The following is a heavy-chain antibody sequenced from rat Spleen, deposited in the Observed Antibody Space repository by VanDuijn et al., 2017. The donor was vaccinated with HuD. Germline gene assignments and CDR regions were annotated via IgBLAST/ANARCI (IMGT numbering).Heavy chain of an antibody. CDR1: GFTFSDYY. CDR3: ARHVATVSFVDY. CDR2: ISYDGSST. V-gene: IGHV5-29*01. Sequence: EVQLVESDGGLVQPGRSLKLSCAASGFTFSDYYMAWVRQAPTKGLEWVATISYDGSSTYYRDSVKGRFTISRDNAKSTLYLQRDSLRSEDTSTYCCARHVATVSFVDYWGQGVMVTVSS. J-gene: IGHJ2*01. D-gene: IGHD1-8*01.